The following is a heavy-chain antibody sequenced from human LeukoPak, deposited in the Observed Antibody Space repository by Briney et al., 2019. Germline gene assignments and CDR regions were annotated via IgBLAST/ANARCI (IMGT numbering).Heavy chain of an antibody. J-gene: IGHJ3*02. V-gene: IGHV4-34*01. CDR1: GGSFSGYY. CDR2: INHSGST. Sequence: SETLSLTCAVYGGSFSGYYWSWIRQPPGKGLKWIGEINHSGSTNYNPSLKSRVTISVDTSKNQFSLKLSSVTAADTAVYYCAREFIIVAVDTAMVTDAFDIWGQGTMVTVSS. CDR3: AREFIIVAVDTAMVTDAFDI. D-gene: IGHD5-18*01.